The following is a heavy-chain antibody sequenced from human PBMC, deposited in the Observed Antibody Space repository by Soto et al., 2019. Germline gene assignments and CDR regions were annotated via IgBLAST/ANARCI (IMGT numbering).Heavy chain of an antibody. D-gene: IGHD2-15*01. Sequence: SQTLSLTCVGSGDTVSSNSVAWNWVRQAPSRGLEWLGRTYYRSRWYSDYAVSVRSRIDINADTSKNQVSLQLNSVTPEDTAVYYCARSEEDSDYYYYGMDVWGQGTTVTVSS. V-gene: IGHV6-1*01. J-gene: IGHJ6*02. CDR3: ARSEEDSDYYYYGMDV. CDR1: GDTVSSNSVA. CDR2: TYYRSRWYS.